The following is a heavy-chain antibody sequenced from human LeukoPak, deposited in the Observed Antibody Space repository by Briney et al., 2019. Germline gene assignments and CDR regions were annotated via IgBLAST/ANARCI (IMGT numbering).Heavy chain of an antibody. J-gene: IGHJ6*03. CDR1: GYTFTGYY. V-gene: IGHV1-2*02. CDR3: AREGLAIFGVVNYYMDV. Sequence: GASVKVSCKASGYTFTGYYMHWPRQAPGQGLEWMGWINPNSGGTNYAQKFQGRVTMTRDTSIRTAYMELSRLRSDDAAVYYSAREGLAIFGVVNYYMDVWGKGTTVTVSS. D-gene: IGHD3-3*01. CDR2: INPNSGGT.